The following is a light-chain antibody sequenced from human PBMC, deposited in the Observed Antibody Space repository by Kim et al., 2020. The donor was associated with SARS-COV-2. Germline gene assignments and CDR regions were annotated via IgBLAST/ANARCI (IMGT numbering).Light chain of an antibody. CDR2: SAS. CDR1: QDISNH. V-gene: IGKV1-27*01. J-gene: IGKJ1*01. CDR3: QKYDNAPWT. Sequence: ASVGDGVTITCRAGQDISNHLAWYQQKPGKVPKVLISSASALQSGVPSRFSGSRSGTDFTLTISSLQPEDVATYYCQKYDNAPWTFGQGTKVDIK.